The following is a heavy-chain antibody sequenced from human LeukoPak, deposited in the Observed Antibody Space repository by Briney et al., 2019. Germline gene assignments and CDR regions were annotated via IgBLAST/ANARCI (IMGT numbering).Heavy chain of an antibody. D-gene: IGHD3-3*01. V-gene: IGHV1-2*06. Sequence: ASVKVSCKASGYTFTGYYMHWVRQAPGQGLEWMGRINPNSGGTNYAQKFQGRVTMTRDTSISTAYMELSRLGSEDTAVYYCARTKLGGVLRFLEWLGGGFDYWGQGTLVTVSS. CDR3: ARTKLGGVLRFLEWLGGGFDY. CDR1: GYTFTGYY. CDR2: INPNSGGT. J-gene: IGHJ4*02.